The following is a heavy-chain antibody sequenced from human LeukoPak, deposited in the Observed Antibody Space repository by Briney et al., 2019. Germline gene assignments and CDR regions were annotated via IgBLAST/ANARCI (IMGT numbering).Heavy chain of an antibody. CDR2: VSSGAAST. CDR1: GFTFSSYA. CDR3: AKDLSGSFRDRFDY. Sequence: TGGSLRLSCAASGFTFSSYAMTWVRQAPGKGLEWVSAVSSGAASTYYADSVKGRFAISRDNSKNTLFLQMSSLRAEDTAVYYCAKDLSGSFRDRFDYWGQGALVSVSS. D-gene: IGHD1-26*01. V-gene: IGHV3-23*01. J-gene: IGHJ4*02.